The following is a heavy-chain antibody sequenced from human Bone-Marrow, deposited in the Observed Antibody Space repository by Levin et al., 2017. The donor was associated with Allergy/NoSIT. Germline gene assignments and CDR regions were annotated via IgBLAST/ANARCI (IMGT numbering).Heavy chain of an antibody. CDR2: INPNSGGT. V-gene: IGHV1-2*04. CDR3: ARSDYYGSGSLYYFDY. D-gene: IGHD3-10*01. Sequence: GESLKISCQASGYTFTGYYMHWVRQAPGQGLEWMGWINPNSGGTNYAQKFQGWVTMTRDTSISTAYMELSRLRSDDTAVYYCARSDYYGSGSLYYFDYWGQGTLVTVSS. J-gene: IGHJ4*02. CDR1: GYTFTGYY.